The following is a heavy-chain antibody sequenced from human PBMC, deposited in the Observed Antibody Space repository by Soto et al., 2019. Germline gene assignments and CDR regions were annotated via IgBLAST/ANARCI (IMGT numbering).Heavy chain of an antibody. CDR3: ARDIGFDYVN. J-gene: IGHJ4*02. V-gene: IGHV3-7*01. CDR2: IKEDGSEI. CDR1: GFNVMSYW. Sequence: GGSLRLSCAVSGFNVMSYWMSWVRQAPGKGLEWVASIKEDGSEIYYLQSVRGRFTISRDSAGNAVHLAMNYLSAEDTGVYFCARDIGFDYVNWGQGTLVTVSS. D-gene: IGHD3-16*01.